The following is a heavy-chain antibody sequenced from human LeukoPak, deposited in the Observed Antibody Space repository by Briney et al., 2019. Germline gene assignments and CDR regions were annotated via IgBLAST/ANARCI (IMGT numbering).Heavy chain of an antibody. CDR1: GGCFRGYY. D-gene: IGHD6-13*01. CDR3: ECALYRSSWYVH. J-gene: IGHJ4*02. CDR2: SNHSGRT. Sequence: SYAVSLTCPGCGGCFRGYYWSWIRQPPGKGLEGIGESNHSGRTKYHKALKSRVTISVDTSKNQSSLKLSSATAADKAVYYCECALYRSSWYVHWGQGPLVTVS. V-gene: IGHV4-34*01.